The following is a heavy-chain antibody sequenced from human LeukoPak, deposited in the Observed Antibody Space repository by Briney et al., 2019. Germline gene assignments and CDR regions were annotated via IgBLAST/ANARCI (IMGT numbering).Heavy chain of an antibody. CDR2: ISSSSSYI. Sequence: PGGSLRLSFAASGFTFSSYSMNWVRQAPGKGLEWVSSISSSSSYIYYADSVKGRFTISRDNAKNSLYLQMNSLRAEDTAVYYCARDRSLVAITGTTDYYMDVWGKGTTVTVSS. CDR3: ARDRSLVAITGTTDYYMDV. D-gene: IGHD1-7*01. CDR1: GFTFSSYS. J-gene: IGHJ6*03. V-gene: IGHV3-21*01.